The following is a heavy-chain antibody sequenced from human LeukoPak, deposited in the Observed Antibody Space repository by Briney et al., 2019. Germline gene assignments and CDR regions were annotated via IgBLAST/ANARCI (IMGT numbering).Heavy chain of an antibody. CDR1: GFTFSSYV. J-gene: IGHJ4*02. V-gene: IGHV3-23*01. Sequence: GGSLRLSCAASGFTFSSYVMSWVRQAPGKGLEWVSAIRGSGGGTYYEDSVKGRFTISRDNSKNTLYLQMNSLRAEDTAVYYCAKERGGRLFDNWGQGTLVTVSS. D-gene: IGHD2-15*01. CDR3: AKERGGRLFDN. CDR2: IRGSGGGT.